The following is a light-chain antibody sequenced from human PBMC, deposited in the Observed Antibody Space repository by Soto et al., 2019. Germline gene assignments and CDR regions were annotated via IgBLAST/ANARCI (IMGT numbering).Light chain of an antibody. CDR3: QQRTNWPPFT. V-gene: IGKV3-11*01. CDR2: DAS. J-gene: IGKJ3*01. Sequence: EIVLTQSPATLSLSPGERATLSCRASQSVTTYLAWYQQKTGQAPRLLIYDASSRAPGIPARFSGSGSGTDFTLTITSLEPEDFAVYYCQQRTNWPPFTFGPGTKVDFK. CDR1: QSVTTY.